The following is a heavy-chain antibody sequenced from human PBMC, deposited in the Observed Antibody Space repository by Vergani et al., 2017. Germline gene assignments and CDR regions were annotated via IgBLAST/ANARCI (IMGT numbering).Heavy chain of an antibody. D-gene: IGHD7-27*01. CDR1: GGTFSSNS. CDR2: IIPIFGTT. Sequence: QGQLAQSGAEVKKPGSSVKVSCKASGGTFSSNSISWVRQAPGQGLEWMGRIIPIFGTTSYAQKFQGRVTITADESTSTAYMELSSLRSEDTAVYYCASPLNWGHDAFDIWGQGTMVTVSS. V-gene: IGHV1-69*13. CDR3: ASPLNWGHDAFDI. J-gene: IGHJ3*02.